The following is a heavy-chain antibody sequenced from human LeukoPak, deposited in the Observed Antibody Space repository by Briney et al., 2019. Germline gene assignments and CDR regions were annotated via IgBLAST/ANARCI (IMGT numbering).Heavy chain of an antibody. J-gene: IGHJ2*01. D-gene: IGHD6-13*01. CDR2: KEYSGST. CDR1: GGSFSGYY. V-gene: IGHV4-59*01. Sequence: SEALSLTCAVYGGSFSGYYWSWIRQPPGKGLEWIGYKEYSGSTNYNRSLKSRVTISVDTSKNQFSLKLSSVTAADTAVYYCARVYYSSSYDYWYFDLWGRGTLVTVSS. CDR3: ARVYYSSSYDYWYFDL.